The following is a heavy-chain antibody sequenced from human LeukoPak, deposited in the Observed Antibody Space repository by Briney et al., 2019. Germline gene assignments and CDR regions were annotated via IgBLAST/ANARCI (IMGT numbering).Heavy chain of an antibody. CDR1: GFTFSSYS. D-gene: IGHD1-26*01. V-gene: IGHV3-48*01. Sequence: GGSLRLSCAASGFTFSSYSMNWVRQAPGKGLEWVSYISSSSSTIYYADSVKGRFTISRDNAKNSLYLQMNSLRAEDTAVYHCARDEGLGIDYWGQGTLVTVSS. CDR3: ARDEGLGIDY. CDR2: ISSSSSTI. J-gene: IGHJ4*02.